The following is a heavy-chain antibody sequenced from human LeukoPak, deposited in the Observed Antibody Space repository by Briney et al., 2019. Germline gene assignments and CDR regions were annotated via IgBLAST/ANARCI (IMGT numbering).Heavy chain of an antibody. CDR2: INQDGGTE. Sequence: GGSRRLSCAAYGVTFTNYWLTWVRQAPGEGLEWVANINQDGGTEYYVDSMKGRFTISRDNAKNLVYLQINSLRAEDTAVYFCARHTLWRFDYWGQGALVTVSS. J-gene: IGHJ4*02. CDR3: ARHTLWRFDY. V-gene: IGHV3-7*01. CDR1: GVTFTNYW. D-gene: IGHD3-3*01.